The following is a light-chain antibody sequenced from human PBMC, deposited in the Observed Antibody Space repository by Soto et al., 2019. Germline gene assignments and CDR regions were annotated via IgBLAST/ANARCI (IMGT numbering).Light chain of an antibody. J-gene: IGKJ2*01. CDR1: QSVGSN. CDR3: QEYTDWSST. V-gene: IGKV3-15*01. Sequence: EIVLTQSPATLYVSPGESATLSCRASQSVGSNLAWYQQKPGQAPRLLIYGAPTRATGTPTRFSGSGSGTDFTLSISSLQSEDFAVYYRQEYTDWSSTFGQGTKVDIK. CDR2: GAP.